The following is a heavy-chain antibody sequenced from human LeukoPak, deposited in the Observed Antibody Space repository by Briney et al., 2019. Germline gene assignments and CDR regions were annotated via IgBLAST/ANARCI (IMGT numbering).Heavy chain of an antibody. CDR3: AGSTTYYYDSSGYYSG. J-gene: IGHJ4*02. CDR1: GFTFRDYC. CDR2: ISSSGSTI. V-gene: IGHV3-11*01. Sequence: GGSLRLSCAASGFTFRDYCMSWIRQAPGKGLEWVSYISSSGSTIYYADSVKGRFTISRDNAKNSLYLQMNSLRAEDTAVYYCAGSTTYYYDSSGYYSGWGQGTLVTVSS. D-gene: IGHD3-22*01.